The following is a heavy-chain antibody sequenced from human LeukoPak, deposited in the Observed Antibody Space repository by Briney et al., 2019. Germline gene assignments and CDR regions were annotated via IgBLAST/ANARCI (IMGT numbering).Heavy chain of an antibody. CDR2: IKQDGNEK. CDR1: GFTLSSYW. V-gene: IGHV3-7*03. D-gene: IGHD3-10*01. CDR3: AKDRGSTWFGGFDY. J-gene: IGHJ4*02. Sequence: GRSLRLSCAASGFTLSSYWMSWVRQAPGKVLEWVANIKQDGNEKYYVESVKGRLTISRGNSKNTLYLQMNSLRAEDTAVYYCAKDRGSTWFGGFDYWGQGTLVTVSS.